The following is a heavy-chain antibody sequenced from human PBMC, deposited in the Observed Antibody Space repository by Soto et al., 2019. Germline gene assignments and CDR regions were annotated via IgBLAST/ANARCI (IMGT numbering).Heavy chain of an antibody. CDR3: ARKLYVGGWPNQFDY. V-gene: IGHV1-18*01. Sequence: ASVKVSCKASGYTFTSYGISWVRQAPGQGLEWMGWISAYNGNTNYAQKLQGRVTMTTDTSTSTAYMELRSLRSDDTAVYYCARKLYVGGWPNQFDYWGQGTLVTVSS. J-gene: IGHJ4*02. D-gene: IGHD6-19*01. CDR1: GYTFTSYG. CDR2: ISAYNGNT.